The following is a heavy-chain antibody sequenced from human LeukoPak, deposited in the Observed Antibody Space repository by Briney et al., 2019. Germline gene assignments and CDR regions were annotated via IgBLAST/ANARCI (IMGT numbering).Heavy chain of an antibody. CDR3: ARLPGYCSSTSCYPDY. CDR1: GGSISSGDYY. J-gene: IGHJ4*02. CDR2: IYYSGST. D-gene: IGHD2-2*01. V-gene: IGHV4-30-4*01. Sequence: SQTLSLTCTVSGGSISSGDYYWSWIRQPPGKGLEWIGYIYYSGSTYYNPSLKSRVTIPVDTSKNQFSLKLSSVTAADTAVYYCARLPGYCSSTSCYPDYWGQGTLVTVSS.